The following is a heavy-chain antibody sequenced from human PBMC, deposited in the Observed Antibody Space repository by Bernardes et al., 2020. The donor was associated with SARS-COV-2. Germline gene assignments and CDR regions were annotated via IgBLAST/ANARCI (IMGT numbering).Heavy chain of an antibody. J-gene: IGHJ4*02. Sequence: SETLSLTCAVYGGSFSDYYWTWIRQSPGKGLEWIGEINHSGYTNHNPSLKSRVSMSVDTSKTQFSLRLSSVTAADTAVYYCARGQWLVRSFDFWGQGVLVTVSS. CDR2: INHSGYT. CDR1: GGSFSDYY. CDR3: ARGQWLVRSFDF. D-gene: IGHD6-19*01. V-gene: IGHV4-34*01.